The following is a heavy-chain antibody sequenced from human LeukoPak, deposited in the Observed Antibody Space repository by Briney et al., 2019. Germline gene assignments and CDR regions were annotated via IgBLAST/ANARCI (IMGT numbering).Heavy chain of an antibody. D-gene: IGHD4-17*01. CDR1: GDSISQSNYY. J-gene: IGHJ4*02. V-gene: IGHV4-39*01. CDR3: ARHGSDYGDCWFDY. CDR2: IYSSGST. Sequence: KPSETLSLTCTVSGDSISQSNYYWGWLRQPPGKALEWLDSIYSSGSTYYDPPLKSRITVSADMSKNQFSLKVTSVTAADTAVYYCARHGSDYGDCWFDYWGLGNLVIVSS.